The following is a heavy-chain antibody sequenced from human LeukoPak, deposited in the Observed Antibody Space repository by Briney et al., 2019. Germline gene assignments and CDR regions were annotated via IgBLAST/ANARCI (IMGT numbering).Heavy chain of an antibody. CDR2: IYYSGST. CDR1: GGSISSSSYY. Sequence: PSGTLSLTCTVSGGSISSSSYYWGWIRQPPGKGLEWIGSIYYSGSTYYNPSLKSRVTISVDTSKNQFSLKLSSVTAADTAVYYCARRVQLWFLDYWGQGTLVTVSS. D-gene: IGHD5-18*01. J-gene: IGHJ4*02. CDR3: ARRVQLWFLDY. V-gene: IGHV4-39*01.